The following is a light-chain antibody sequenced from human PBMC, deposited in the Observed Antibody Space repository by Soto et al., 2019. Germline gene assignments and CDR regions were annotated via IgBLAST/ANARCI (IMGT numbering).Light chain of an antibody. Sequence: EFVLTQSPGTLSLSPGERATLSCRASQSLTNSFIAWYQQRPGQAPRLLTYDTSSRASGIPDRFSGSGSGTDFTLTIRRLETEDFAVFYCQQYGTSEIIFGQGTRMEIK. CDR3: QQYGTSEII. V-gene: IGKV3-20*01. CDR1: QSLTNSF. J-gene: IGKJ5*01. CDR2: DTS.